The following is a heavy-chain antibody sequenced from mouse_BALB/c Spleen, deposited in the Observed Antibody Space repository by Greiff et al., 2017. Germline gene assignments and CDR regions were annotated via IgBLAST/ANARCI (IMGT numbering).Heavy chain of an antibody. J-gene: IGHJ3*01. CDR1: GYSFTGYF. D-gene: IGHD2-4*01. Sequence: EVQLQQSGPELVKPGASVKISCKASGYSFTGYFMNWVMQSHGKSLEWIGRINPYNGDTFYNQKFKGKATLTVDKSSSTAHMELRSLASEDSAVYYCARYYDYDGGWFAYWGQGTLVTVSA. V-gene: IGHV1-20*02. CDR3: ARYYDYDGGWFAY. CDR2: INPYNGDT.